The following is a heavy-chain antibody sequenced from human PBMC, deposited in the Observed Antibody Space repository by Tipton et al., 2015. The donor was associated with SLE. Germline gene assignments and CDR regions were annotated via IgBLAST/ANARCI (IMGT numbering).Heavy chain of an antibody. D-gene: IGHD3-9*01. J-gene: IGHJ6*03. CDR1: GYTFTGYF. V-gene: IGHV1-18*04. CDR2: INAYNGNT. Sequence: QLVQSGAEVKKPGASVKVSCKASGYTFTGYFIHWVRQAPGQGLEWMGWINAYNGNTNYAQKLQGRVTMTTDTSTSTAYMELRSLRSDDTAVYYCVLVITNYYYYYMDVWGKGTTVTVSS. CDR3: VLVITNYYYYYMDV.